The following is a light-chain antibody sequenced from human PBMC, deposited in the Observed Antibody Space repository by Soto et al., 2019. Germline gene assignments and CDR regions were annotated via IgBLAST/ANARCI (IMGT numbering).Light chain of an antibody. Sequence: QSVLTQPPSVSAAPGQKVTISCSGTTSNVANNFVSWYQQFPGKAPKLLIYDDIRRPSGIPDRFSASKSGTSATLGITGLQTGDEADYYCGSWDSRLTANVFGTGTKVTV. CDR3: GSWDSRLTANV. J-gene: IGLJ1*01. V-gene: IGLV1-51*01. CDR1: TSNVANNF. CDR2: DDI.